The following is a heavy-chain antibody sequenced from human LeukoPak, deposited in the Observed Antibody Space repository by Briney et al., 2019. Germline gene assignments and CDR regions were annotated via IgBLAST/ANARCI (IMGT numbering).Heavy chain of an antibody. CDR1: GGSLSSYY. CDR2: IYYSGNT. V-gene: IGHV4-59*01. D-gene: IGHD1/OR15-1a*01. CDR3: ARNKPLDPFDI. J-gene: IGHJ3*02. Sequence: SETLSLTCTVSGGSLSSYYWSWIRQPPGKGLEWTGYIYYSGNTYYNPSLKSRVTISVDTSENQFSLKLNSVTAADTAVYYCARNKPLDPFDIWGQGTMVTVSS.